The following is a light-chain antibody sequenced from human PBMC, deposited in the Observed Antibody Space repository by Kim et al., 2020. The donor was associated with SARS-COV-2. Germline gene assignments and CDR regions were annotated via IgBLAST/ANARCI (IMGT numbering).Light chain of an antibody. V-gene: IGKV3-20*01. CDR1: QSVSSSY. CDR3: QQYGSSPLT. J-gene: IGKJ4*01. CDR2: GAS. Sequence: SPGERATLSCRASQSVSSSYLAWYQQKPGQAPRLLIYGASSRATGIPDRFSGSGSGTDFTLTISRLEPEDFAVCYCQQYGSSPLTFGGGTKVDIK.